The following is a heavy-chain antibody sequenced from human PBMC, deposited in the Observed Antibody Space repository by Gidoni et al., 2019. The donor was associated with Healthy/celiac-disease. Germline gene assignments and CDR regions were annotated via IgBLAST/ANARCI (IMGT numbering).Heavy chain of an antibody. Sequence: EVQLVQSGAEVKKPGESLKISCKGSGYSFTSSWIGWVRQMPGKGLEWMGILYPVDSDTRYSPSFQGQVTLSADKSISTAYLQWSSLKASDTAMYYCARVLRGRGGSSWYLTPFDYWGQGTLVTVSS. CDR1: GYSFTSSW. CDR2: LYPVDSDT. V-gene: IGHV5-51*01. D-gene: IGHD6-13*01. CDR3: ARVLRGRGGSSWYLTPFDY. J-gene: IGHJ4*02.